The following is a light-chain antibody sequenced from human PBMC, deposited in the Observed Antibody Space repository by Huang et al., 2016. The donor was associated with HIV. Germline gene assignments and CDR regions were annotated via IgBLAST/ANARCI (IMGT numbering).Light chain of an antibody. CDR2: DAS. CDR3: QQRKYWPPIT. Sequence: ETVLTQSPATLSLSPGERATLSCRASQSVNSYLAWYHQKPGQTPRLLIYDASTRSTGIPARFSCSGSGTDFTLTISSLEPEDFAVYYCQQRKYWPPITFGQGTRLEIK. V-gene: IGKV3-11*01. J-gene: IGKJ5*01. CDR1: QSVNSY.